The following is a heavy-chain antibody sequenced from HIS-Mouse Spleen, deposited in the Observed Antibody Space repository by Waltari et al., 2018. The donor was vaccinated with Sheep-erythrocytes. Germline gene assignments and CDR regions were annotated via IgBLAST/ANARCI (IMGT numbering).Heavy chain of an antibody. D-gene: IGHD1-1*01. CDR2: ISYDGSNK. J-gene: IGHJ2*01. V-gene: IGHV3-30*18. Sequence: LRLSCAASGFPFSSYGMPWVRRAPGKGLEWVAVISYDGSNKYYADSVKGRFTISRDNSKNTLYLQMNSLRAEDTAVYYCAKVRTVNYWYFDLWGRGTLVTVSS. CDR1: GFPFSSYG. CDR3: AKVRTVNYWYFDL.